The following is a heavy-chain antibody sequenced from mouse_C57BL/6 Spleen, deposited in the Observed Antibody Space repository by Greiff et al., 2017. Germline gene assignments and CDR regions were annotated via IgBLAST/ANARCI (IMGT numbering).Heavy chain of an antibody. D-gene: IGHD2-4*01. CDR3: ASYDYDEDYYFDY. CDR1: GYSITSGYY. Sequence: DVKLVESGPGLVKPSQSLSLTCSVTGYSITSGYYWNWLRQFPGNKLEWMGYISYDGSNNYNPSLKNRISITRDTSKNQFFLKLNSVTTEDTATYYCASYDYDEDYYFDYWGQGTTLTVSS. CDR2: ISYDGSN. V-gene: IGHV3-6*01. J-gene: IGHJ2*01.